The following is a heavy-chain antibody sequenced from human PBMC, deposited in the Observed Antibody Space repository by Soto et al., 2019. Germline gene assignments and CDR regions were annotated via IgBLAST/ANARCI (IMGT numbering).Heavy chain of an antibody. V-gene: IGHV3-11*01. CDR1: GFTFSDYY. J-gene: IGHJ3*02. D-gene: IGHD5-18*01. CDR2: ISSSGSTI. CDR3: AREDTAMGYDAFDI. Sequence: GGSLRLSCAASGFTFSDYYMGWIRQAPGKGLEWVSYISSSGSTIYYADSVKGRFTISRDNAKNSLYLQMNSLRAEDTAVYYCAREDTAMGYDAFDIWGQGTMVTVSS.